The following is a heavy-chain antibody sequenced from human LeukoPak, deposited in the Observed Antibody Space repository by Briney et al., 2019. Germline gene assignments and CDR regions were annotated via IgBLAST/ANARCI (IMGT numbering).Heavy chain of an antibody. V-gene: IGHV3-11*01. Sequence: GGSLRLSCAASGFTFSDYYMSWIRQAPGKGLEWVSYISSSGSTIYYADSVKGRFTISRDNAKNSLYLQMNSLRAEDTAVYYCARDLARGYSSSWSRGYYYYYYGMDVWGQGTTVTVSS. D-gene: IGHD6-13*01. CDR1: GFTFSDYY. CDR2: ISSSGSTI. J-gene: IGHJ6*02. CDR3: ARDLARGYSSSWSRGYYYYYYGMDV.